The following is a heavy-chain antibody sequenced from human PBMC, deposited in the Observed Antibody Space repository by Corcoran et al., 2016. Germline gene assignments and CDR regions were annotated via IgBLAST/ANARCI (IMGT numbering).Heavy chain of an antibody. J-gene: IGHJ4*01. D-gene: IGHD6-19*01. CDR2: ISYSSSYI. Sequence: EVQLVGSGGGLVKPGVSLRLSCAASDFTFSSSSMNWVRQAPGKALEWVSSISYSSSYIYYAGSVKGRFTISRDNAKNSLYLQMNSLRAEDTFVYYCAGTGAVAGTHDYWGHGTLVTVSS. V-gene: IGHV3-21*01. CDR1: DFTFSSSS. CDR3: AGTGAVAGTHDY.